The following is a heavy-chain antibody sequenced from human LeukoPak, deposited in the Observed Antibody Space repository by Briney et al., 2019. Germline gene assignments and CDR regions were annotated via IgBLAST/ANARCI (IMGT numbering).Heavy chain of an antibody. CDR1: GFTFSSYG. Sequence: PGRSLRLSCAASGFTFSSYGMHWVRQAPGKGLEWVAVISYDGSNKYYADSVKGRFTISRDNSKNTLYLQMNSLRAEDTAVYYCARASDFSANYFDYWGQGTLVTVSS. J-gene: IGHJ4*02. D-gene: IGHD5-18*01. CDR3: ARASDFSANYFDY. V-gene: IGHV3-30*03. CDR2: ISYDGSNK.